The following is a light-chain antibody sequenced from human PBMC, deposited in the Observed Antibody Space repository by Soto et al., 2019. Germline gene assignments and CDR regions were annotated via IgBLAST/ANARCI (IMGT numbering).Light chain of an antibody. J-gene: IGLJ2*01. CDR3: SSYTSSSTVV. CDR2: DVS. CDR1: SSDVGGCKY. V-gene: IGLV2-14*01. Sequence: QSALTQPASVSGSPGQSITISCTGTSSDVGGCKYVSWYQQHPGKAPKLMIYDVSNRPSGASNRFSGSKSGNTASLTISGLQTEDEADYYCSSYTSSSTVVFGGGTKLTVL.